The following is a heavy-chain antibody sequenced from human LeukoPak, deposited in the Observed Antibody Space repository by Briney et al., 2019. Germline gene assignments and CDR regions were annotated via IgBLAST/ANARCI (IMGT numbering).Heavy chain of an antibody. CDR3: AKDPRYYGLGSHFPDY. CDR1: GFTVSSNY. V-gene: IGHV3-53*05. D-gene: IGHD3-10*01. CDR2: IYSGGST. J-gene: IGHJ4*02. Sequence: GGSLRLSCAASGFTVSSNYMSWVRQAPGKGLEWVSVIYSGGSTYYADSVKGRFTISRDNSKNTLYLQMNSLRAEDTAVYYCAKDPRYYGLGSHFPDYWGQGTLVTVSS.